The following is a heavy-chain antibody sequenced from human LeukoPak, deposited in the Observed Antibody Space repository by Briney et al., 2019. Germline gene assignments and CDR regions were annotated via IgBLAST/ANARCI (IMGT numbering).Heavy chain of an antibody. CDR2: INSDGSGT. V-gene: IGHV3-74*01. Sequence: GGSLRLSCAASGFTFSSYWMHWVRQAPGKGLVWVSRINSDGSGTSYADSVKGRFTISRDNAKNTLYLQMNSLRAEDTAVYYCAREDYGDYFDYWGQGTLVTVSS. CDR1: GFTFSSYW. J-gene: IGHJ4*02. D-gene: IGHD4-17*01. CDR3: AREDYGDYFDY.